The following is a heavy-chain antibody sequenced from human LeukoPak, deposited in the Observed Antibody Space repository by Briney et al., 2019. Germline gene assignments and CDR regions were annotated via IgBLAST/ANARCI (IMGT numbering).Heavy chain of an antibody. CDR2: IYQSGST. V-gene: IGHV4-38-2*01. J-gene: IGHJ4*02. CDR3: ARQYYDSSGYYPWYFDY. CDR1: GYSMTSYFY. Sequence: TSETLSLTCAVSGYSMTSYFYWGWIRQPPGKGLEWIGSIYQSGSTYYNQSLKSRVTISVDTSKNQFSLKLTSVTAADTAVYYCARQYYDSSGYYPWYFDYWGQGTLVTVSS. D-gene: IGHD3-22*01.